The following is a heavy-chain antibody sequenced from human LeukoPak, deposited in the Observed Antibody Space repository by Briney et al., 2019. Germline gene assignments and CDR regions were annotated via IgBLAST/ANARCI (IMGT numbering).Heavy chain of an antibody. V-gene: IGHV3-48*04. J-gene: IGHJ3*02. CDR2: ISSRGTTI. CDR1: GFTFSGYS. CDR3: ARENRLITIFGVVGDAFDI. Sequence: GGSLRLSCAASGFTFSGYSMNWVRQAPGKGLEWVSYISSRGTTIYYADSVKGRFTISRDNAKNSLYLQMNSLRAEDTAVYYCARENRLITIFGVVGDAFDIWGQGTMVTVSS. D-gene: IGHD3-3*01.